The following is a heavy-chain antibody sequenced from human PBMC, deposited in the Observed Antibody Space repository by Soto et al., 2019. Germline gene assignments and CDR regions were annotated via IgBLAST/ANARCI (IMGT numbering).Heavy chain of an antibody. Sequence: EVQLVESGGGLVQPGGSLRLSCAASGFTFSSYWMSWVRQAPGKGLEWVANIKQDGSEKYYVDSVKGRFTISRDNAKNSLYLQMNSLRAEDTAVYYCARDARSSTSPHPVYWYFDLWGRGTLVTVSS. D-gene: IGHD2-2*01. CDR2: IKQDGSEK. CDR1: GFTFSSYW. V-gene: IGHV3-7*03. J-gene: IGHJ2*01. CDR3: ARDARSSTSPHPVYWYFDL.